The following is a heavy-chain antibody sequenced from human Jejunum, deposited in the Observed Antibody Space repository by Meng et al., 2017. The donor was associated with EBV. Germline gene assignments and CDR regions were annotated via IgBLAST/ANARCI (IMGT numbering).Heavy chain of an antibody. Sequence: QLQLGPAGAELKKPGASVKVSCKASGYIFTDYYTHWVRQAPGQGLEWVGRMNSNSGSTNYAQKFQGRVTMTRDTSISTAYMDLSGLRSDDTAVYYCARATLSGYHDRFFDYWGQGTLVTVSS. V-gene: IGHV1-2*06. D-gene: IGHD3-9*01. CDR3: ARATLSGYHDRFFDY. J-gene: IGHJ4*02. CDR2: MNSNSGST. CDR1: GYIFTDYY.